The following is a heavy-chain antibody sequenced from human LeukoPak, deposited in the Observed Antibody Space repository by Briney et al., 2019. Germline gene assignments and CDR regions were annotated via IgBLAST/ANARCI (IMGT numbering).Heavy chain of an antibody. Sequence: GRSLRLSCAASGFTFSNYGMHWVRQAPGKGLEWVAVISYDGSNKYYADSVKGRFTISRDNSKNTLYLQMNSLRAGDTAVYYCAKDSSLAAADYWGQGTLVTV. J-gene: IGHJ4*02. V-gene: IGHV3-30*18. CDR2: ISYDGSNK. CDR1: GFTFSNYG. D-gene: IGHD6-13*01. CDR3: AKDSSLAAADY.